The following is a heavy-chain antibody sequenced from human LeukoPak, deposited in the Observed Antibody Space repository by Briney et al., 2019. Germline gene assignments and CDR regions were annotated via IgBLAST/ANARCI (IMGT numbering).Heavy chain of an antibody. D-gene: IGHD3-3*01. Sequence: SETLSLTCTVSGGSISSGGYYWSWIRQHPGKGLEWIGYIYYSGSTYYNPSLKSRVTISVDTSKNQFSLKLSSVTAADTAVYYCARGSRYDFWDFGYFDYWGQGTLVTVSS. V-gene: IGHV4-31*03. CDR3: ARGSRYDFWDFGYFDY. CDR1: GGSISSGGYY. CDR2: IYYSGST. J-gene: IGHJ4*02.